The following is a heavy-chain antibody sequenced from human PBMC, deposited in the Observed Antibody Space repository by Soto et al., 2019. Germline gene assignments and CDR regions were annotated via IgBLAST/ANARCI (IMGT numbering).Heavy chain of an antibody. CDR1: GFTFSSYA. V-gene: IGHV3-23*01. CDR3: AKDVNYGDYVFYFDY. Sequence: PGGSLRLSCAASGFTFSSYAMSWVRQAPGKGLEWVSAISGSGGSTYYADSVKGRFTISRDNSKNTLYLQMNSLRAEDTAVYYSAKDVNYGDYVFYFDYWGQGTLVTVSS. J-gene: IGHJ4*02. CDR2: ISGSGGST. D-gene: IGHD4-17*01.